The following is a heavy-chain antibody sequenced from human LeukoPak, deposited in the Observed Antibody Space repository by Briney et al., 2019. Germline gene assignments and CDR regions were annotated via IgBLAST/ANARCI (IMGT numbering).Heavy chain of an antibody. CDR3: VRDLILVWTPGDDFDH. V-gene: IGHV3-74*01. Sequence: GGSLSLSCAASGFTFSNYWMHWVRQAPGKGLEWVSRINERATIISYADSVKGRFTISRENARNTLYLQMNSLTAEDTAVYYCVRDLILVWTPGDDFDHWGQGTLVTVSS. CDR1: GFTFSNYW. CDR2: INERATII. D-gene: IGHD3-16*01. J-gene: IGHJ4*02.